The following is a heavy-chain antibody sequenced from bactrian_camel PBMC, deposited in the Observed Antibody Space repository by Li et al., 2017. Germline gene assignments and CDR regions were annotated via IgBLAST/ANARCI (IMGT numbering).Heavy chain of an antibody. Sequence: HVQLVESGGGLVQPGGSLRLSCAASGFTSRNYDMSWVRQAPGKGLEWLSSIYSDDTNTDYLDSVKGRFTISRDSAKNTVYLQMNSLKSEDTARYYCATEGVAWVGLRRPASFGYWGQGTQVTVS. CDR1: GFTSRNYD. V-gene: IGHV3-2*01. CDR2: IYSDDTNT. D-gene: IGHD5*01. J-gene: IGHJ6*01. CDR3: ATEGVAWVGLRRPASFGY.